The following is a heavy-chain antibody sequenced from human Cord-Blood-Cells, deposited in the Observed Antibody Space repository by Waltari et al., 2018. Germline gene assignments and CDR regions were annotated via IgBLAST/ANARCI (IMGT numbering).Heavy chain of an antibody. CDR2: IYYSGST. V-gene: IGHV4-39*01. J-gene: IGHJ4*02. D-gene: IGHD1-26*01. CDR3: AILSRIVGAGYYFDY. CDR1: GGPIRSSSFH. Sequence: QLQLQESGPRLVKPLETLSPTCPVPGGPIRSSSFHWGWYRQPPGKGLEWIGSIYYSGSTYYNPSLKSRVTISIDTSKNQFSLKLSSVTAADTAVYYCAILSRIVGAGYYFDYWGQGTLVTVSS.